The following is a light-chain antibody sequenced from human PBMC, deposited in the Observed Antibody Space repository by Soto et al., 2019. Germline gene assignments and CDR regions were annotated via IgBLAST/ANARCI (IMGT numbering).Light chain of an antibody. J-gene: IGKJ1*01. CDR3: QQYQNLWT. CDR1: QSLSRS. V-gene: IGKV3-11*01. CDR2: GAS. Sequence: EIVLTQSPATLSLSPGERATLSCRASQSLSRSLAWYQQKPGQAPRLLIYGASNRATGIPDRFSGSGSGTDFTLTISRLEPEDFAVYYCQQYQNLWTFGQGTKVDIK.